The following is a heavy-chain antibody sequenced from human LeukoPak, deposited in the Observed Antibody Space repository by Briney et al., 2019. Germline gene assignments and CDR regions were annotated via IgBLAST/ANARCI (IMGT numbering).Heavy chain of an antibody. CDR3: ATGRTKWDLLNY. D-gene: IGHD1-26*01. V-gene: IGHV1-24*01. CDR2: LDPEDGEM. Sequence: VASVKVSCKVSGYTLTELSLHWVRQAPAKGLEWMGGLDPEDGEMIYSQKFQGRVTMTEDTSTDIAYMEMSSLRSEDTAVYYCATGRTKWDLLNYWGQGTLVTVSS. J-gene: IGHJ4*02. CDR1: GYTLTELS.